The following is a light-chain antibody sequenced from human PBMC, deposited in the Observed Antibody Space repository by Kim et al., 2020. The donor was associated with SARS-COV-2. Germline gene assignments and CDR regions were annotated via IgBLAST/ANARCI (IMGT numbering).Light chain of an antibody. Sequence: QAGLTQPPSVSKGLRQTATLTCTGNSNIVGNQGAAWLQQHQGHPPKLLSYRNNNRPSGISERFSASRSGNTASLTITGLQPEDEADCYCSALDSSLSAWVFGGGTKLTAL. J-gene: IGLJ3*02. CDR2: RNN. CDR1: SNIVGNQG. V-gene: IGLV10-54*02. CDR3: SALDSSLSAWV.